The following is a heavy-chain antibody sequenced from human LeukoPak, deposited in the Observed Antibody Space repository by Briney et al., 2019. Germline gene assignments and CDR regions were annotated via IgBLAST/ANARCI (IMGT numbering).Heavy chain of an antibody. CDR3: ARGQGWIAAAGTRRLYWFDP. J-gene: IGHJ5*02. D-gene: IGHD6-13*01. CDR1: GYTFTGYY. Sequence: GASVKVSCKASGYTFTGYYMHWVRQAPGQGLEWMGRINPNSGGTNYAQKFQGRVTMTRDTSISTAYMELSRLRSDDTAVYYCARGQGWIAAAGTRRLYWFDPWGQGTLVTVSS. CDR2: INPNSGGT. V-gene: IGHV1-2*06.